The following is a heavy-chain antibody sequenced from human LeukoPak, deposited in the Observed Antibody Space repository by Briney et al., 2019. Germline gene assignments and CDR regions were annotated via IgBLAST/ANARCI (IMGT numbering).Heavy chain of an antibody. D-gene: IGHD2-2*01. CDR2: IIPSGGST. CDR3: ARDRAPFYCSSTSCRYRFDP. J-gene: IGHJ5*02. Sequence: ASVKVSCKASGYTFTSYYMHWVRQAPGQGLEWMGIIIPSGGSTSYAQKFQGRVTMTRDTSTSTVYMELSSLRSEDTAVYYCARDRAPFYCSSTSCRYRFDPWGQGTLVTVSS. V-gene: IGHV1-46*01. CDR1: GYTFTSYY.